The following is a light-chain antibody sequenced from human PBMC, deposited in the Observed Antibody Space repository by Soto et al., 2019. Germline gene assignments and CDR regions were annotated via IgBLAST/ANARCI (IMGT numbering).Light chain of an antibody. V-gene: IGLV2-23*01. CDR1: SSDVRSYNL. Sequence: QSALTQPASVSGSPGQSITISCTGTSSDVRSYNLVSWYQQHPGKAPKLMIYEGSKRPSGVSNRFSGSKSGNTASLTISGLQAEDDADYYCCSYAGSSTYVFGTGTKLIVL. J-gene: IGLJ1*01. CDR3: CSYAGSSTYV. CDR2: EGS.